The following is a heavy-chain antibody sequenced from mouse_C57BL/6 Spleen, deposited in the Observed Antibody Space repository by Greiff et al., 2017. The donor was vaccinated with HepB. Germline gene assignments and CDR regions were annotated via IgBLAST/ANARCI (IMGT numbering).Heavy chain of an antibody. D-gene: IGHD2-4*01. CDR3: ARRFDYDQYYYAMDY. Sequence: VMLVESGAELARPGASVKLSCKASGYTFTSYGISWVKQRTGQGLEWIGEIYPRSGNTYYNEKFKGKATLTADKSSSTAYMELRSLTSEDSAVYFCARRFDYDQYYYAMDYWGQGTSVTVSS. CDR2: IYPRSGNT. CDR1: GYTFTSYG. V-gene: IGHV1-81*01. J-gene: IGHJ4*01.